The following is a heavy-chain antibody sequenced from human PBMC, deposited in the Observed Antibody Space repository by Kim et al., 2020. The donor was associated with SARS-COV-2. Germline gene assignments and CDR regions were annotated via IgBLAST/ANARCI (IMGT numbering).Heavy chain of an antibody. J-gene: IGHJ6*02. CDR2: INWNGGST. CDR1: GFTFGDSV. CDR3: ARGRKQWLTYYYYYGMDV. D-gene: IGHD6-19*01. V-gene: IGHV3-20*04. Sequence: GGSLRLSCAASGFTFGDSVMTWVRQAPGKGLEWVSGINWNGGSTGYADSVKGRFTISRANAKNSLYLQMNSLRAEDTALYYCARGRKQWLTYYYYYGMDVWGQGTTVTVSS.